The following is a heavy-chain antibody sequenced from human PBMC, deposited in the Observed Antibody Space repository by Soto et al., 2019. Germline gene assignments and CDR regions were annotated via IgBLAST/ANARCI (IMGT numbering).Heavy chain of an antibody. CDR1: GDSITSGMYS. D-gene: IGHD2-8*01. V-gene: IGHV4-30-2*01. CDR3: ARGGALRPNGHVPLAF. J-gene: IGHJ4*02. Sequence: QLQLQESGSGLVKPSQTLSLTCTISGDSITSGMYSWSWLRQAPGKVLEWIGNIHVTGYTTFNPSLKHRVSMSVATSRNQCSLNLNSATVADTAVYYCARGGALRPNGHVPLAFGGPGTLVTVSS. CDR2: IHVTGYT.